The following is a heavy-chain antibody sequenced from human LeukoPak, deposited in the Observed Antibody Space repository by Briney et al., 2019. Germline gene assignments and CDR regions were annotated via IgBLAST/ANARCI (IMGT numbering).Heavy chain of an antibody. CDR3: ARAGYSSGWYFPTAFDP. CDR2: IKQDGSEK. CDR1: GFTFSSYA. V-gene: IGHV3-7*01. J-gene: IGHJ5*02. Sequence: PGGSLRLSCAASGFTFSSYAMSWVRQAPGKGLEWVANIKQDGSEKYYVDSVKGRFTISRDNAKNSLYLQMNSLRAEDTAVYYCARAGYSSGWYFPTAFDPWGQGTLVTVSS. D-gene: IGHD6-19*01.